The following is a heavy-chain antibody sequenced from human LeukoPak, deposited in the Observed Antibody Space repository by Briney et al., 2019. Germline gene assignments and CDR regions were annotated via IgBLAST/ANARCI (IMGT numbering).Heavy chain of an antibody. D-gene: IGHD6-19*01. Sequence: PGGSLRLSCAASGFTFSNYAVSWVRQAPGKGLEWVSGISGSGGNTYYADSVKGRFTISRDNSKTTLYLQMNSLRAEDTAVYYCAKVPVSYSSGWSNFDYWGQGTLVTVSS. CDR3: AKVPVSYSSGWSNFDY. CDR2: ISGSGGNT. V-gene: IGHV3-23*01. CDR1: GFTFSNYA. J-gene: IGHJ4*02.